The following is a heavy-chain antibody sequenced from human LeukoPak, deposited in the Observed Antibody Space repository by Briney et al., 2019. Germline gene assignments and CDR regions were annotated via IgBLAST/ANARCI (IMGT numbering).Heavy chain of an antibody. CDR3: AREVAAAGTNYFDY. CDR2: IYYSGST. J-gene: IGHJ4*02. Sequence: PSETLSLTCTVSGGSISSGGYYWSWIRQHPGKGLEWIGYIYYSGSTYYNPSLKGRVTISVDTSKNQFSLKLSSVTAADTAVYYCAREVAAAGTNYFDYWGQRTLVTVSS. V-gene: IGHV4-31*03. D-gene: IGHD6-13*01. CDR1: GGSISSGGYY.